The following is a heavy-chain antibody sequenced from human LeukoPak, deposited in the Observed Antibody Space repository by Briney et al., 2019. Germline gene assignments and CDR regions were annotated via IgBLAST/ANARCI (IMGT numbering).Heavy chain of an antibody. V-gene: IGHV4-34*01. CDR1: GGSFSGYY. D-gene: IGHD6-19*01. CDR2: INHSGST. Sequence: SETLSLTCAVYGGSFSGYYWSWIRQPPGKGLEWIGEINHSGSTNYNPSLKSRVTISVDTSKNQFSLKLSSVTAADTAVYYCARKYSSGRFDAFDIWGQGTMVTVSS. CDR3: ARKYSSGRFDAFDI. J-gene: IGHJ3*02.